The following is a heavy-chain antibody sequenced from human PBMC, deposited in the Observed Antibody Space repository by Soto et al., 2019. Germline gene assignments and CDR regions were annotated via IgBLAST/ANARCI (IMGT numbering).Heavy chain of an antibody. CDR1: GGSVSSGNYY. J-gene: IGHJ5*02. Sequence: QVQLQESGPGLVKPSETLSLTCTVSGGSVSSGNYYWSWIRQPPGKGLEWIGFIYYTGSTSYNPSLKSRVTISMDTSKNQFSLKLSSVTAADTAVYYCASALYCSGGSRSFDPWRQGTLVTVSS. CDR3: ASALYCSGGSRSFDP. CDR2: IYYTGST. D-gene: IGHD2-15*01. V-gene: IGHV4-61*01.